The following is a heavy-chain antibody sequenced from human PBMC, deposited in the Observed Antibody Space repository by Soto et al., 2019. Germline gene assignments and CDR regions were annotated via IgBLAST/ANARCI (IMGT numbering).Heavy chain of an antibody. CDR2: ISSSSSYI. D-gene: IGHD2-15*01. V-gene: IGHV3-21*01. CDR3: ASGGYCSGGSCPDALDI. J-gene: IGHJ3*02. CDR1: GFTFSSYS. Sequence: PGGSLRLSCAASGFTFSSYSMNWVRQAPGKGLEWVSSISSSSSYIYYADSVKGRFTISRDNAKNSLYLQMNSLSAEDTAVYYCASGGYCSGGSCPDALDIWGQGTMVTVSS.